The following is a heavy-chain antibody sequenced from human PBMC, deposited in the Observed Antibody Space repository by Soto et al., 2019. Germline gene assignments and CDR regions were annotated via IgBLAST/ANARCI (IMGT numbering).Heavy chain of an antibody. CDR2: ISGSGTTK. Sequence: EVQLLESGGGLVQPGGSLRLSCAASGFTFSSCSMNWVRQAPGKGLEWVSFISGSGTTKYYADSVKGRFTISRDNAKNSLYLQMSSLRDEDTAIYYCAKYCSTDVCFDYWGQGTLVTVSS. J-gene: IGHJ4*02. CDR3: AKYCSTDVCFDY. V-gene: IGHV3-48*02. CDR1: GFTFSSCS. D-gene: IGHD2-8*01.